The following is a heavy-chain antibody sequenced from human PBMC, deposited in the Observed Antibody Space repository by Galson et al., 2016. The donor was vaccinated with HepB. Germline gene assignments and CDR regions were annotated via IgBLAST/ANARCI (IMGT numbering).Heavy chain of an antibody. D-gene: IGHD1-7*01. CDR2: ISDDVTNK. V-gene: IGHV3-30*09. J-gene: IGHJ5*02. Sequence: SLRLSCAASGFTFSSYAMYWVRQAPGKGLEWVAVISDDVTNKYYADSVKGRFAISRDNAKNTLYLQINSLRAEDTAMYYCVREATGTKDNWLDPWGHGTLVTVSS. CDR1: GFTFSSYA. CDR3: VREATGTKDNWLDP.